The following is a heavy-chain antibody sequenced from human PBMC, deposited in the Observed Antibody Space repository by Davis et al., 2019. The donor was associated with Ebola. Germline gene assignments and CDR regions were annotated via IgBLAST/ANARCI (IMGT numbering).Heavy chain of an antibody. D-gene: IGHD3-16*01. CDR2: IYYSGST. CDR1: GGSISSGGYY. Sequence: SETLSLTCTVSGGSISSGGYYWSWIRQHPGKGLEWIGFIYYSGSTYYNPSLKSRVTISVDTSKNQFSLKLSSVTAADTAVYYCATWGNMNQNLIDAFDIWGQGTMVTVSS. CDR3: ATWGNMNQNLIDAFDI. V-gene: IGHV4-31*03. J-gene: IGHJ3*02.